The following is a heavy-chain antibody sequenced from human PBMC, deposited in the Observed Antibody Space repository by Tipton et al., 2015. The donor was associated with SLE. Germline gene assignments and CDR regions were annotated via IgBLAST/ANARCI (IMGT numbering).Heavy chain of an antibody. CDR3: ARYCGSAACLGFWFS. J-gene: IGHJ5*02. CDR2: VYYSGTT. V-gene: IGHV4-39*07. D-gene: IGHD2-2*01. CDR1: GGSVSSSHYY. Sequence: TLSLTCTVSGGSVSSSHYYWGWIRQPPGKGLEWIGSVYYSGTTYYTPSLKSRVTISVDTSKNQFSLRLSSVTAADTAVYYCARYCGSAACLGFWFSWGQGTRVTVSS.